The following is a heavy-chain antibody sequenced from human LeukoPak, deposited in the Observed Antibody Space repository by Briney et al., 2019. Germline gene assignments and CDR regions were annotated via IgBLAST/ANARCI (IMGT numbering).Heavy chain of an antibody. D-gene: IGHD3-3*01. Sequence: SETLSLTCAASGYSISSGYYWGWIRQPPGKGLEWIGSIYHSGSTYYNPSLKSRVTISVDTSKNQFSLKLSSVTAADTAVYYCARRTIFGVVITYAFDIWGQGTMVTVSS. CDR3: ARRTIFGVVITYAFDI. CDR2: IYHSGST. J-gene: IGHJ3*02. CDR1: GYSISSGYY. V-gene: IGHV4-38-2*01.